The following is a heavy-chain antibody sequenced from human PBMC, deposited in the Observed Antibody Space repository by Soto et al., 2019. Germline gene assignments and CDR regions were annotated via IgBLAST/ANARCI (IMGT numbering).Heavy chain of an antibody. CDR3: AKVGITIFSFEGDY. V-gene: IGHV3-23*01. J-gene: IGHJ4*02. D-gene: IGHD3-3*01. CDR2: ITDSGGST. CDR1: GFTFSSYA. Sequence: VQLLESGGGLVQPGGSLRLSCAASGFTFSSYAMSWVRQAPGEGLEWVSAITDSGGSTYYADSVKGRFTISRDNSKNTLYLQMNSLRADDTAVYYCAKVGITIFSFEGDYWGQGTLVTVSS.